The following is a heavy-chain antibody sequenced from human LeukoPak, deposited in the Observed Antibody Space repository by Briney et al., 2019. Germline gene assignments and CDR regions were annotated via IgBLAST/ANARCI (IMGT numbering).Heavy chain of an antibody. D-gene: IGHD3-16*01. CDR1: RFTFNTYW. V-gene: IGHV3-7*01. J-gene: IGHJ4*02. Sequence: PGGSLRLSCAASRFTFNTYWMSWVRQAPGKGLEWVATIKRDGTERYYVDPVKGRFTTSRDNTKNSLYLQMNSLRVEDTAVYYCARLLGDRTIYDYWGQGALVTVSS. CDR3: ARLLGDRTIYDY. CDR2: IKRDGTER.